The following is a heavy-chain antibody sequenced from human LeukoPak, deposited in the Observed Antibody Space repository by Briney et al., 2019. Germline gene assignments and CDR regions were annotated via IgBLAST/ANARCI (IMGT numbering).Heavy chain of an antibody. V-gene: IGHV3-23*01. Sequence: PRGSLRLSCAASGFTFSSYAMSWVRQAPGKGLEWVSAISGSGGSTYYADSVKGRFTISRDNSKNTLYLQMNSLRAEDTAVYYCAKAGGGYCSSTSCERHPSDYWGQGTLVTVSS. J-gene: IGHJ4*02. D-gene: IGHD2-2*01. CDR1: GFTFSSYA. CDR2: ISGSGGST. CDR3: AKAGGGYCSSTSCERHPSDY.